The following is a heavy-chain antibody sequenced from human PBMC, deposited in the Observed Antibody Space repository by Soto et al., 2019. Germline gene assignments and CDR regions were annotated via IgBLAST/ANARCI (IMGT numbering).Heavy chain of an antibody. CDR2: ISGSGGST. CDR1: GFTVSSYA. J-gene: IGHJ4*02. D-gene: IGHD1-26*01. Sequence: PGGSLRLGCASSGFTVSSYAMGWVRQAPGKGLEWVLAISGSGGSTYYEDSVKGRFTISRDNSKNTLYLQMNSLRAEDTAVYSCAVLLVGATPPPRNWGQGTLVTVSS. CDR3: AVLLVGATPPPRN. V-gene: IGHV3-23*01.